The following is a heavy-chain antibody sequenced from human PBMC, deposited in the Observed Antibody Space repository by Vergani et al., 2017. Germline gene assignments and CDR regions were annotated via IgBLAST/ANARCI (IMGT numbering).Heavy chain of an antibody. J-gene: IGHJ6*02. V-gene: IGHV4-59*12. Sequence: QVQLQESGPGLVKPSETLSLTCTVSGGSISSYYWSWIRQPPGKGLEWIGYIYYSGSTNYNPSLKSRVTISVDTSKNQFSLKLSSVTAADTAVYYCARGRNIYVWGQGTTVTVSS. CDR2: IYYSGST. CDR3: ARGRNIYV. D-gene: IGHD3-3*02. CDR1: GGSISSYY.